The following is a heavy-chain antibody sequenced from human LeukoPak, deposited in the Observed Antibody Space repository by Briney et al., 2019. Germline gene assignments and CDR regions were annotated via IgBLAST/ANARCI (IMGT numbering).Heavy chain of an antibody. CDR3: ASYYDSSGDAFDI. CDR2: IYPGDSDV. V-gene: IGHV5-51*01. J-gene: IGHJ3*02. Sequence: PGESLKISCKSSGDIFTSYWIGWVRQLPGKGLEWMGIIYPGDSDVKYSPSFQGQVTISADNSINTAYLQWSSLKASDTAMYYCASYYDSSGDAFDIWGQGTMVTVSS. CDR1: GDIFTSYW. D-gene: IGHD3-22*01.